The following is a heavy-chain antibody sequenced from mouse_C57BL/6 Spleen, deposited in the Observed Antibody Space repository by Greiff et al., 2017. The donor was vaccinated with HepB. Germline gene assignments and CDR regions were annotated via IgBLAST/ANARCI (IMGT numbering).Heavy chain of an antibody. CDR2: INPSTGGT. Sequence: VQLQQSGPELVKPGASVKISCKASGYSFTSYYMNWVKQSPEKSLEWIGEINPSTGGTTYNQKFKAKATLTVDKSANTAYMQLKSLTSEDSAVYCCAQTTVVAPDAYWGQGTLVTVSA. CDR1: GYSFTSYY. V-gene: IGHV1-42*01. J-gene: IGHJ3*01. D-gene: IGHD1-1*01. CDR3: AQTTVVAPDAY.